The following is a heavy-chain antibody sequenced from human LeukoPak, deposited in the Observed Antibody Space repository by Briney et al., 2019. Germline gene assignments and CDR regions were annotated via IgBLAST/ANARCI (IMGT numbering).Heavy chain of an antibody. J-gene: IGHJ3*02. CDR3: ARVRIAAAYDAFDI. V-gene: IGHV4-61*02. CDR2: IYTSGST. D-gene: IGHD6-13*01. Sequence: PSETLSLTCTVSGGSISSSSYYWRWIRQPAGKGLEWLGRIYTSGSTNYNPSLKSRVTISVDTSKNQFSLKLSSVTAADTAVYYCARVRIAAAYDAFDIWGQGTMVTVSS. CDR1: GGSISSSSYY.